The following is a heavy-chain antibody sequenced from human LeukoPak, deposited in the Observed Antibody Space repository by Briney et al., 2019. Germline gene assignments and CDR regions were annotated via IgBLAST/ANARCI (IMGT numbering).Heavy chain of an antibody. CDR2: ISASGGTT. CDR3: ANVYYYGSGSYESRYLDY. Sequence: GGSLRLSCAASVFSFSSYAMSWVRQAPGKGLEWVSAISASGGTTYYADSVKGRFTISRDNSKNTLYLQMNSLRAEDTAVYYCANVYYYGSGSYESRYLDYWGQGTLVTVSS. CDR1: VFSFSSYA. V-gene: IGHV3-23*01. D-gene: IGHD3-10*01. J-gene: IGHJ4*02.